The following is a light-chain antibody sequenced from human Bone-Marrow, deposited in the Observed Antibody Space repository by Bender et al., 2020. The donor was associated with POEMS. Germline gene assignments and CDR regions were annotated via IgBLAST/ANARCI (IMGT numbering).Light chain of an antibody. CDR2: EDN. CDR1: QLGDQY. J-gene: IGLJ2*01. V-gene: IGLV3-1*01. CDR3: QVWDSTTDHPV. Sequence: SYGLTQPPSVSVSPGHTANITCSGDQLGDQYASWYQLKPGQSPVLVIYEDNKRPSGIPERFSGSNSGKTATLTISRVEAGDEADYYCQVWDSTTDHPVFGGGTKLTVL.